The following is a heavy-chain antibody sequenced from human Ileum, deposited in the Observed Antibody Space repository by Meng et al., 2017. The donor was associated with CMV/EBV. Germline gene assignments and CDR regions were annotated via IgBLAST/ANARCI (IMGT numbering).Heavy chain of an antibody. V-gene: IGHV4-4*07. Sequence: QLHDAGPGLVKPSETLSLTCSVSGGSISGYCWGWVRQPAGKRLEWIGRIDPSGSRNYNPSLRDRITVSVDTSKNQFSLRLTSVTAADTAVYYCARECVGEGDNCQWDYWFDPWGHGTLVTVSS. CDR1: GGSISGYC. CDR3: ARECVGEGDNCQWDYWFDP. CDR2: IDPSGSR. J-gene: IGHJ5*02. D-gene: IGHD3-16*01.